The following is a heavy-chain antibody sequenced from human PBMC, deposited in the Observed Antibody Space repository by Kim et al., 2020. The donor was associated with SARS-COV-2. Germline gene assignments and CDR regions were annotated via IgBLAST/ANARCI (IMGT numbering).Heavy chain of an antibody. D-gene: IGHD6-19*01. Sequence: GGSLRLSCAASGFTFDDYAMHWVRQAPGKVLEWVSGISWNSGSIGYADSVKGRFTISRDNAKNSLYLQMNSLRAEDTALYYCAKDLRVAGTPREVFFDYWGQGTLVTVSS. CDR2: ISWNSGSI. V-gene: IGHV3-9*01. CDR1: GFTFDDYA. CDR3: AKDLRVAGTPREVFFDY. J-gene: IGHJ4*02.